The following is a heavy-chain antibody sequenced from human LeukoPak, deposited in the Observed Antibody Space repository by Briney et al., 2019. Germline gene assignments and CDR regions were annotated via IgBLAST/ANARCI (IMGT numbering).Heavy chain of an antibody. D-gene: IGHD3-10*01. Sequence: SETLSLTCAVSGGSISSGGYSWSWIRQPPGKGLEWIGYIYYSGSTYYNPSLKSRVAISVDTSKNQFSLKLSSVTAADTAVYYCARALCFGDLSPNWFDPWGQGTLVTVSS. V-gene: IGHV4-30-4*07. CDR3: ARALCFGDLSPNWFDP. J-gene: IGHJ5*02. CDR2: IYYSGST. CDR1: GGSISSGGYS.